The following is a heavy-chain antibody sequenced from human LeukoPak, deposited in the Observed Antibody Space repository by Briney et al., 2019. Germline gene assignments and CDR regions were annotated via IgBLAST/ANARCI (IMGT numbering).Heavy chain of an antibody. J-gene: IGHJ4*02. CDR2: IYYSGST. CDR1: GGSISSSSYY. Sequence: PSETLSLTCTVSGGSISSSSYYWGWIRQPPGKGLEWIGSIYYSGSTYYNPSLKSRVTISVDTSKTQFSLKLSSVTAADTAVYYCARGDIVVVPAAARREYYFDYWGQGTLVTVSS. V-gene: IGHV4-39*01. D-gene: IGHD2-2*01. CDR3: ARGDIVVVPAAARREYYFDY.